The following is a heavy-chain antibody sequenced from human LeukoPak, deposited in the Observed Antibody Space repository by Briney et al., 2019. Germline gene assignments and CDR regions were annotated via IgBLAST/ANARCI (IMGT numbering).Heavy chain of an antibody. Sequence: SETLSLTCTVSGGSISSYYWSWIRQPPGKGLEWIGYIYYSGSTNYNPSHKSRVTISVDTSKNQFSLKLSSVTAADTAVYYCARVSSSWLLYFDYWGQGTLVTVSS. V-gene: IGHV4-59*01. CDR2: IYYSGST. CDR1: GGSISSYY. J-gene: IGHJ4*02. D-gene: IGHD6-13*01. CDR3: ARVSSSWLLYFDY.